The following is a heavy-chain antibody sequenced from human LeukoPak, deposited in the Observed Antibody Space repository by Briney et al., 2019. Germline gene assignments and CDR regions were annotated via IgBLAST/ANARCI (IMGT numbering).Heavy chain of an antibody. Sequence: PGRSLRFSCAASGFTFSSYGMHWVRQAPGKGLEWVAVISYDGSNKYYADSVKGRFTISRDNSKNTLYLQMNSLRAEDTAVYYCAKDLRYCSSTSCTLPGNYYYYGMDVWGQGTTVTVSS. CDR2: ISYDGSNK. D-gene: IGHD2-2*01. J-gene: IGHJ6*02. CDR3: AKDLRYCSSTSCTLPGNYYYYGMDV. CDR1: GFTFSSYG. V-gene: IGHV3-30*18.